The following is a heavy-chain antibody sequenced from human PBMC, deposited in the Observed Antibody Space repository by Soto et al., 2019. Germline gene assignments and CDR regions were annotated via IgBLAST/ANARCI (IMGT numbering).Heavy chain of an antibody. D-gene: IGHD5-18*01. CDR1: GYTFTGYY. J-gene: IGHJ4*02. CDR3: VRYGGYSYGYGAEFDY. CDR2: ISPYNGNT. Sequence: GASVKVSCKASGYTFTGYYMHWVRQDPRKGLEWMGWISPYNGNTNYAQKLQGRFTMSRDNAKSTLYLQMNSLRAEDTAVYYCVRYGGYSYGYGAEFDYWGQGTLVTVSS. V-gene: IGHV1-2*02.